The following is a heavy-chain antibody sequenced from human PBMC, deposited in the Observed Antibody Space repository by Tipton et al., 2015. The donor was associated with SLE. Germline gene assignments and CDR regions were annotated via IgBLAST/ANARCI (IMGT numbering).Heavy chain of an antibody. CDR3: ARDRVTMIVAFDY. J-gene: IGHJ4*02. CDR2: IYYSGST. D-gene: IGHD3-22*01. Sequence: TLSLTCTVSGGSISSGGYYWSWIRQHPGKGLEWIGYIYYSGSTYYNPSLKSRVTISVDTSKNQFSLKLSSVTAADTAVYYCARDRVTMIVAFDYWGQGTLVTVSS. CDR1: GGSISSGGYY. V-gene: IGHV4-31*03.